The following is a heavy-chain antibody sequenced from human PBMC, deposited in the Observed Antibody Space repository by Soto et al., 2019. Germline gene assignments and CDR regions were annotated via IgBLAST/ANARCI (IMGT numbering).Heavy chain of an antibody. CDR1: GYTFTSYG. J-gene: IGHJ5*02. Sequence: QVQLVQSGAEVKKPGASVKVSCKASGYTFTSYGISWVRQAPGQGLEWMGWISAYNGKTNYAQKLQGRVTMTTDTSTSTAYMELRSLRSDDTAVYYCARGERSRVTPHLPIWGFGERNWFDPWGQGTLVTVSS. V-gene: IGHV1-18*01. D-gene: IGHD3-10*01. CDR3: ARGERSRVTPHLPIWGFGERNWFDP. CDR2: ISAYNGKT.